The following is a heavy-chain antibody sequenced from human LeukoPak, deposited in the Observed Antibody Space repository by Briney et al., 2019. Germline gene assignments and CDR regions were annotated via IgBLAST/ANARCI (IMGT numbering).Heavy chain of an antibody. CDR2: INWNGGST. CDR1: GFTFDDYG. CDR3: ARVKGVVAATFYYYYYMDV. J-gene: IGHJ6*03. Sequence: GGSLRLSCAASGFTFDDYGMSWVRQAPGKGLEWVSGINWNGGSTGYADSVKGRFTISRDSAKNSLYLQMNSLRAEDTALYYCARVKGVVAATFYYYYYMDVWGKGTTVTVSS. D-gene: IGHD2-15*01. V-gene: IGHV3-20*04.